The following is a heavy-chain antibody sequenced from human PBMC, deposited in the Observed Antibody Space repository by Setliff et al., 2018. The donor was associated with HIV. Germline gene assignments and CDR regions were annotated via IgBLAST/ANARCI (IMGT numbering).Heavy chain of an antibody. CDR1: AASVGTGAYY. D-gene: IGHD2-8*01. CDR3: ARGLRTSLVFFDS. CDR2: LYYSGSI. Sequence: PSETLSLTCSVSAASVGTGAYYWSWIRQSPGKGLEWLGYLYYSGSIDYNPSLKTRVSISIDMSKNQFSLKMSSVTAADTAVYFCARGLRTSLVFFDSWGQGILVTVSS. V-gene: IGHV4-61*08. J-gene: IGHJ4*02.